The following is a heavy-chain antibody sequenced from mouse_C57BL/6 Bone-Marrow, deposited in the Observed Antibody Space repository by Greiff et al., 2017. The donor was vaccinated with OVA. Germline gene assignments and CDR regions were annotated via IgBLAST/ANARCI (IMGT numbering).Heavy chain of an antibody. CDR1: GYAFTNYL. V-gene: IGHV1-54*01. CDR3: ARKGEYYYGSSYYFDY. Sequence: QVQLQQSGAELVRPGTSVKVSCKASGYAFTNYLIEWVKQRPGQGLEWIGVINPGRGGTNYNEKFKGKATLTADKSSSTAYMQLSSLTSEDSAVYFCARKGEYYYGSSYYFDYWGQGTTLTVSS. J-gene: IGHJ2*01. D-gene: IGHD1-1*01. CDR2: INPGRGGT.